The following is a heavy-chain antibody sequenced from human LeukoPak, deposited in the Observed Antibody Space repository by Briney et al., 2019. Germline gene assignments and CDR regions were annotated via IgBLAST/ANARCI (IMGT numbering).Heavy chain of an antibody. CDR1: GFTFSHYV. CDR3: AKLWLSSYDFDC. J-gene: IGHJ4*02. CDR2: ISEIGGDT. V-gene: IGHV3-23*01. D-gene: IGHD3-3*01. Sequence: GGSLRLSCAASGFTFSHYVMNWLRQAPGKGLEWVSAISEIGGDTYYADSVKGRFTISRDNSKNTLYLQMNSLRADDTAIYYCAKLWLSSYDFDCWGQGTLVTVSS.